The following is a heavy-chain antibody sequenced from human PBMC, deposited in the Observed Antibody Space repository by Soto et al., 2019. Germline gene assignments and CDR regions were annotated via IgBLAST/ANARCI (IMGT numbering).Heavy chain of an antibody. CDR1: GGPFSSYS. J-gene: IGHJ4*02. CDR2: VVPKIGNI. Sequence: QVQLGQSGAEVKKPGSSVKVSCTAPGGPFSSYSINWVRRAPGHGLGWMGRVVPKIGNINFVRKFQGRLTMTADKSTRTAFLELSSMRPEDTAVYYCTRGGRENNWNDGNFEYWGQGTQVTVSS. CDR3: TRGGRENNWNDGNFEY. V-gene: IGHV1-69*08. D-gene: IGHD1-20*01.